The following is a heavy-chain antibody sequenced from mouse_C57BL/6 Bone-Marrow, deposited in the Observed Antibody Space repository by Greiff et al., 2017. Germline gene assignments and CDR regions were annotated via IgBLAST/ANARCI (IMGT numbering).Heavy chain of an antibody. Sequence: QVQLQQSGAELARPGASVKLSCKASGYTFTSYGISWVKQRTGQGLEWIGEIYPRSGNTYYNEKFKGKATLTADKSSSTAYMELRSLTSEYSAVYFCASSLPPAWFAYWGQGTLVTVSA. V-gene: IGHV1-81*01. CDR3: ASSLPPAWFAY. D-gene: IGHD2-1*01. CDR2: IYPRSGNT. CDR1: GYTFTSYG. J-gene: IGHJ3*01.